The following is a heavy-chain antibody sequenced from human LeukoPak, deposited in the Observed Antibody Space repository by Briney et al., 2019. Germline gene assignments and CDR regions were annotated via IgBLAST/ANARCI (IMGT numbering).Heavy chain of an antibody. D-gene: IGHD1-26*01. CDR2: TSDRGDYT. J-gene: IGHJ4*02. V-gene: IGHV3-23*01. CDR3: AKKAQYNGNYPLDY. Sequence: GGSLRLSCAASGFTFTSYSMSWVRQAPGKGLEWVSGTSDRGDYTYYADSVKGRFTTSRDNPKNTLYLQMNSLRAEDTALYFCAKKAQYNGNYPLDYWGQGTLVTVSS. CDR1: GFTFTSYS.